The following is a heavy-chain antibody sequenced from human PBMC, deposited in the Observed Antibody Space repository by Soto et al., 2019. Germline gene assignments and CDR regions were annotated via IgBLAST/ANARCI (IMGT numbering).Heavy chain of an antibody. CDR2: ISWNSGSI. V-gene: IGHV3-9*01. CDR3: ARSSVVVVAATLDY. D-gene: IGHD2-15*01. CDR1: GFTFDDYA. Sequence: EVQLLESGGGLVQPGRSLRLSCAASGFTFDDYAMHWVRQAPGKGLEWVSGISWNSGSIGYADSVKGRFTISRDNAKNSLYLQMNSLRAEDTALYYCARSSVVVVAATLDYWGQGTLVTVSS. J-gene: IGHJ4*02.